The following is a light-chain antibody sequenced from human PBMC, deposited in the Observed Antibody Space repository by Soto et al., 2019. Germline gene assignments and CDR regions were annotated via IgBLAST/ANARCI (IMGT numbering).Light chain of an antibody. CDR3: MQSIQLRT. V-gene: IGKV2D-29*02. CDR1: QSLLHSDGKTY. Sequence: IVMTQTPLSLSVTPGQSASLSCKSSQSLLHSDGKTYLYWYLQKPGQSPQLLIYEVSNRLSGVPERFSGSGSGTDFTLKISRVEAEDVGLYYCMQSIQLRTFGQGTKVEIK. CDR2: EVS. J-gene: IGKJ1*01.